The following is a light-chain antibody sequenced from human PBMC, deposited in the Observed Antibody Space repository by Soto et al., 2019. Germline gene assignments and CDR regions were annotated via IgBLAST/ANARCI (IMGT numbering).Light chain of an antibody. CDR1: QSVGSN. CDR3: QQRNHWPPLS. Sequence: ELVLTQSPATLSLSPGERATLSCRASQSVGSNLAWYQQKPGQAPRLLIYDASNRATGIPARFSGSGSATDFTLTISSLEPEDFAVYYCQQRNHWPPLSFGGGTKVEIK. CDR2: DAS. V-gene: IGKV3-11*01. J-gene: IGKJ4*01.